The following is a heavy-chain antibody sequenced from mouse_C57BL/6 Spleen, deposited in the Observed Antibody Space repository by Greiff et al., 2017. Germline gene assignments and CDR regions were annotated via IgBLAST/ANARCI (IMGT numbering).Heavy chain of an antibody. J-gene: IGHJ1*03. CDR2: IYPGDGDT. V-gene: IGHV1-82*01. CDR1: GYAFSSSW. Sequence: QVQLQQSGPELVKPGASVKISCKASGYAFSSSWMNWVKQRPGKGLEWIGRIYPGDGDTNFNGKFKGKATLTADKSSSTAYMQLSSLTSEDSAVYVCARAPPAWYFDVWGTGTTVTVSS. CDR3: ARAPPAWYFDV.